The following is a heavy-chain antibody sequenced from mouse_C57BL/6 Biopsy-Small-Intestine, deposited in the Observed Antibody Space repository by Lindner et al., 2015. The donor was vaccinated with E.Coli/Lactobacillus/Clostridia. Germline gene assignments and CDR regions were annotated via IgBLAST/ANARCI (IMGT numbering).Heavy chain of an antibody. CDR1: GYSFTDFN. Sequence: VQLQESGPELVRPGASVRISCKASGYSFTDFNMNWVKQSNGKSLEWIGIINPNYGTTNYNQKFKGKATLTVDQSSSTAYMQLNSLTSEDSAVYYCARNGYYGFSYWGQGTLVTVSA. D-gene: IGHD2-3*01. V-gene: IGHV1-39*01. CDR2: INPNYGTT. CDR3: ARNGYYGFSY. J-gene: IGHJ3*01.